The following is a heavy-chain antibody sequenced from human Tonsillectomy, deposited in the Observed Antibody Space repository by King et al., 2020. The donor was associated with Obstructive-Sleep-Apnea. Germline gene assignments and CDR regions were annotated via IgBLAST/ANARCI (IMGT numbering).Heavy chain of an antibody. CDR2: ISAYNGNT. J-gene: IGHJ5*02. CDR3: ARDQEYYGPGSYSYLDL. V-gene: IGHV1-18*01. CDR1: GYTFSNYG. D-gene: IGHD3-10*01. Sequence: EQLVQSGAEVKKPGASVKVSCKASGYTFSNYGISWVRQAPGQGLEWMGWISAYNGNTNYAQKLQGRVTMTTDTSTSTAYMELRSLRSDDTAVYYCARDQEYYGPGSYSYLDLWGQGTLVTVSS.